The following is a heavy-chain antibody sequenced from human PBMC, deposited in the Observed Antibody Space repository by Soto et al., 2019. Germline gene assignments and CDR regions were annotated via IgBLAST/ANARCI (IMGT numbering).Heavy chain of an antibody. CDR2: IIPIFGTT. CDR3: AREVAADGTFREDVFDI. CDR1: GGTFSNHA. Sequence: QVHLVQSGAEVKKPGSSVKVSCKASGGTFSNHAINWVRQAPGQGLEWMGRIIPIFGTTNYAQKFQGRVTFTADEPTVTAYMELSSLKHYDTAIYYCAREVAADGTFREDVFDIWGQGTLVTVSS. V-gene: IGHV1-69*12. D-gene: IGHD6-13*01. J-gene: IGHJ3*02.